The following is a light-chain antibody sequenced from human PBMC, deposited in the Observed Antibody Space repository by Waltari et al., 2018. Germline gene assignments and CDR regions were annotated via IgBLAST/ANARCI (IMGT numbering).Light chain of an antibody. J-gene: IGKJ3*01. V-gene: IGKV1-9*01. CDR2: AAS. CDR3: QQLNSYLFT. Sequence: IQLTQSPSSLSASAGDRVTITCRASQGISSSLAWYQQKPGKAPNLLIFAASTLQSGVPSRFSGSGSGTDFTLTISSLQPEDFATYYCQQLNSYLFTFGPGTKVDIK. CDR1: QGISSS.